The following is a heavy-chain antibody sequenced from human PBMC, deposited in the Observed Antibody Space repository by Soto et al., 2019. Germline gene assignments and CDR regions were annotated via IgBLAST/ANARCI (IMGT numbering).Heavy chain of an antibody. V-gene: IGHV3-74*01. Sequence: EVQLVESGGGLVQPGGSLRLSCAASGFTFSSYWMHWVRQTPGKGLVWVSRTNHDGSSTSYADSVKGRFTISRDNAKNTLSLQMNSLRAEDTAVYYCARGDIVVVVAGGIDYWGQGTLVTVSS. CDR2: TNHDGSST. CDR3: ARGDIVVVVAGGIDY. CDR1: GFTFSSYW. J-gene: IGHJ4*02. D-gene: IGHD2-15*01.